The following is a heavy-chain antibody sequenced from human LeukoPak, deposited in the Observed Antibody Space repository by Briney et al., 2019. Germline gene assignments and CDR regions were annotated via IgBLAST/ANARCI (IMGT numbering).Heavy chain of an antibody. Sequence: SETLSLTCTVSGGSISSYYWSWIRQPPGKGLEWIGYIYYSGSTNYNPSLKSRVTISVDTSKNQLSLKLSSVTAADTAVYYCARAYDFWSGKYYYYGMDVWGQGTTVTVSS. D-gene: IGHD3-3*01. CDR2: IYYSGST. J-gene: IGHJ6*02. V-gene: IGHV4-59*01. CDR1: GGSISSYY. CDR3: ARAYDFWSGKYYYYGMDV.